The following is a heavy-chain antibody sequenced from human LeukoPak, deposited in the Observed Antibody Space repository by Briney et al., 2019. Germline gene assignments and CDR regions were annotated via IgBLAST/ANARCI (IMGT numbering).Heavy chain of an antibody. D-gene: IGHD4-11*01. J-gene: IGHJ4*02. CDR2: INPNSGGT. Sequence: VASVTVSCKASGYTFTGYYMHWVRQAPGQGLEWLRWINPNSGGTNYAQKFQGRVTMTRDTSISTAYMELSRLRSDDTAVYYCATPGGLDSNYIFDYWGQGTLVTVSS. CDR1: GYTFTGYY. V-gene: IGHV1-2*02. CDR3: ATPGGLDSNYIFDY.